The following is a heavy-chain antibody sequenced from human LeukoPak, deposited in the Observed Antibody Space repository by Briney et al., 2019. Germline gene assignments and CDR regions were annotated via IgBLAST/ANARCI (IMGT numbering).Heavy chain of an antibody. V-gene: IGHV3-21*01. CDR2: ITSTSSHV. D-gene: IGHD5-24*01. Sequence: GGSLRLSCAASGFTFSRYWMSWVRQAPGTGLEWVSSITSTSSHVYYADAVKGRFTISRDNAKNSLYLQMNSLRAEDTAIYYCARAEMTTITYPDYWGQGTPATVSS. CDR3: ARAEMTTITYPDY. J-gene: IGHJ4*02. CDR1: GFTFSRYW.